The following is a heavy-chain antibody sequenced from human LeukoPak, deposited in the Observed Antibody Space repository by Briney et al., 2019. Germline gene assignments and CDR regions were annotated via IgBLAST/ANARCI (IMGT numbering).Heavy chain of an antibody. Sequence: SQTLSLTCTVSGGSISSGSYYWSWIRQPAGKGLEWIGEINHSGSTNYNPSLKSRVTISVDTSKNQFSLKLSSVTAADTAVYYCASRVDTAMDPRDWYFDLWGRGTLVTVSS. V-gene: IGHV4-61*09. CDR1: GGSISSGSYY. J-gene: IGHJ2*01. CDR3: ASRVDTAMDPRDWYFDL. CDR2: INHSGST. D-gene: IGHD5-18*01.